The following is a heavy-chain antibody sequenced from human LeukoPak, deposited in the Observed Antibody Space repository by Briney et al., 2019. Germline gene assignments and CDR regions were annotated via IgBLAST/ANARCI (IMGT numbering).Heavy chain of an antibody. D-gene: IGHD2/OR15-2a*01. V-gene: IGHV3-7*01. CDR1: GFTFSNYW. CDR3: ARAFS. Sequence: GGSLRLSCVASGFTFSNYWMSWVRQAPGKGLEWVANIKKDGSVKYYVNSVKGRFTISRDNTKNSLYLQMNSLRADDTAVYYCARAFSWGRGTLVTVSS. J-gene: IGHJ5*02. CDR2: IKKDGSVK.